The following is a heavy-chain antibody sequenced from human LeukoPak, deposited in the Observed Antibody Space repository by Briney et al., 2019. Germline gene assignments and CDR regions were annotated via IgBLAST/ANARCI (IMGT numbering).Heavy chain of an antibody. D-gene: IGHD3-22*01. V-gene: IGHV1-2*02. CDR1: GYTSTGYY. Sequence: ASVKVSCKASGYTSTGYYMHWVRQAPGQGLEWMGWINPNSGGTNYAQKFQGRVTMTRDTSISTAYMELSRLRSDDTAVYYCAREGYDSSGYYFNWFDPWGQGTLVTVSS. CDR3: AREGYDSSGYYFNWFDP. J-gene: IGHJ5*02. CDR2: INPNSGGT.